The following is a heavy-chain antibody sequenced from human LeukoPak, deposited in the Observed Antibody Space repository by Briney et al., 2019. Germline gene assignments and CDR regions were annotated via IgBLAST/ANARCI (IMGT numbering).Heavy chain of an antibody. CDR3: ARDYYDSSGYYYGFDY. V-gene: IGHV3-48*03. J-gene: IGHJ4*02. Sequence: PGRSLRLSCAASGFTFSNYAMSWVRQAPGKGLEWVSYISSSGSTIYYADSVKGRFTISRDNAKNSLYLQMNSLRAEDTAVYYCARDYYDSSGYYYGFDYWGQGTLVTVSS. CDR1: GFTFSNYA. D-gene: IGHD3-22*01. CDR2: ISSSGSTI.